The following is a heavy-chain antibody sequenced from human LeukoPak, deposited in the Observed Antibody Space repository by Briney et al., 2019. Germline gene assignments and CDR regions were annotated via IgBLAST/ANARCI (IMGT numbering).Heavy chain of an antibody. J-gene: IGHJ6*02. Sequence: PGGSLRLSCAASGFTFSSYEMNWVRQAPGKGLEWVSYISSSGSSIYYADSVKGRFTISRDNAKSSLYLQMNSLRAEDTAVYYCARDRIYYGMDVWGQGTTVTVSS. CDR2: ISSSGSSI. CDR3: ARDRIYYGMDV. D-gene: IGHD2-15*01. CDR1: GFTFSSYE. V-gene: IGHV3-48*03.